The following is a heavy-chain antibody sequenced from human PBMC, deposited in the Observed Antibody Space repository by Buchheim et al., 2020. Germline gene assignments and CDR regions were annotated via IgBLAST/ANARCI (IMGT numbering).Heavy chain of an antibody. D-gene: IGHD4-17*01. Sequence: EVQLVESGGGLVKPGGSLRLSCAASGFTFSHFSMNWVRQAPGRGLEWVSSISSRSTSYIYYADSVQGRFTISRDNAENSLYLQMNSLRAEDTAVYYCTREGLDYVGLSDYWGRGTL. V-gene: IGHV3-21*01. CDR1: GFTFSHFS. CDR2: ISSRSTSYI. J-gene: IGHJ4*02. CDR3: TREGLDYVGLSDY.